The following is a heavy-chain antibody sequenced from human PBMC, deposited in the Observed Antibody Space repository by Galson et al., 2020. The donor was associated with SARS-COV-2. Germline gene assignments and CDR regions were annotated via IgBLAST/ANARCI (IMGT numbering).Heavy chain of an antibody. J-gene: IGHJ3*02. CDR1: GFTFSSYD. CDR2: IGTACDT. V-gene: IGHV3-13*01. CDR3: ARAKYSSSGYEAFDI. D-gene: IGHD6-13*01. Sequence: GESLKISCAASGFTFSSYDMHWVRQATGKGLEWVSAIGTACDTYYPGSVKGRFTISRENAKNSLYLQMNSLRAGDTAVYYCARAKYSSSGYEAFDIWGQGTMVTVSS.